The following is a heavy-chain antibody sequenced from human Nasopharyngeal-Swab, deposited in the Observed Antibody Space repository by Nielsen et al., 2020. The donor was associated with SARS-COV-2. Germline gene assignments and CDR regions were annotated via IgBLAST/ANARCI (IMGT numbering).Heavy chain of an antibody. J-gene: IGHJ4*02. D-gene: IGHD3-16*02. V-gene: IGHV1-2*06. CDR1: GYTFTGYY. CDR3: ARGDYIWGSYRSPFFDY. CDR2: INPNSGGT. Sequence: ASVKVSCKASGYTFTGYYMHWVRQAPGQELEWMGRINPNSGGTNYAQKFQGRVTMTRDTSISTAYLELRRLRSDDTAVYYCARGDYIWGSYRSPFFDYWGQGTLVTVSS.